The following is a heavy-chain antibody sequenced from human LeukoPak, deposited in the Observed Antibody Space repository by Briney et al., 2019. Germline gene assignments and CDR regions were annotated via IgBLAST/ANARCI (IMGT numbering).Heavy chain of an antibody. V-gene: IGHV3-49*03. CDR2: IRSKAYGGTT. D-gene: IGHD4-17*01. Sequence: GRSLRLSCSASGFSFGDYAMNWFRQAPGKGLEWVGFIRSKAYGGTTEYAASVKGRFTISRDDSKSIAYLQMNSLKIEDTGLYYCTRDRPRYDYGDYRDSFDIWGQGTMVTVSS. J-gene: IGHJ3*02. CDR1: GFSFGDYA. CDR3: TRDRPRYDYGDYRDSFDI.